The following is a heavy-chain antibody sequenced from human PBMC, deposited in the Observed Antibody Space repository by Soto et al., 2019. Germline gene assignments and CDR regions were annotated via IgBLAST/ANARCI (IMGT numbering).Heavy chain of an antibody. D-gene: IGHD6-6*01. CDR3: AREARVGIGAPELFGMDV. J-gene: IGHJ6*02. CDR2: IIPIFGTA. V-gene: IGHV1-69*01. CDR1: GGTFSSYA. Sequence: QVQLVQSGAEVKKPGSSVKVSCKASGGTFSSYAISWVRQAPGQGLEWMGGIIPIFGTANYAQKFQGRVTITADESTSTAYMELSSLRSEDTAVYYCAREARVGIGAPELFGMDVWGQGTTVTVSS.